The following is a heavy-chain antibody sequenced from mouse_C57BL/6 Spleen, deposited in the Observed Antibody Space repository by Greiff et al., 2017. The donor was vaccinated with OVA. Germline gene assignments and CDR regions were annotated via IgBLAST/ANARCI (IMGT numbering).Heavy chain of an antibody. J-gene: IGHJ3*01. V-gene: IGHV1-80*01. D-gene: IGHD2-3*01. CDR1: GYAFSSYW. Sequence: VQGVESGAELVKPGASVKISCKASGYAFSSYWMNWVKQRPGKGLEWIGQIYPGDGDTNYNGKFKGKATLTADKSSSTAYMQLSSLTSEDSAVYFCARSDDGYPGAYWGQGTLVTVSA. CDR3: ARSDDGYPGAY. CDR2: IYPGDGDT.